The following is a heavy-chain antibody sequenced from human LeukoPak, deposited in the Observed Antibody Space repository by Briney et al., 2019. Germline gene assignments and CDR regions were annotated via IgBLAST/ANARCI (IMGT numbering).Heavy chain of an antibody. CDR2: INHDGST. Sequence: SETLSLTCTVYGGPFRAYYWSWLRQPPGKGLEWIGEINHDGSTNYNPSLKSRVTISVDTSKNQVFLKLRSVTAADTAVYYCARGLNIPYYFDYWGQGSLVTVSS. D-gene: IGHD2-2*02. CDR1: GGPFRAYY. CDR3: ARGLNIPYYFDY. V-gene: IGHV4-34*01. J-gene: IGHJ4*02.